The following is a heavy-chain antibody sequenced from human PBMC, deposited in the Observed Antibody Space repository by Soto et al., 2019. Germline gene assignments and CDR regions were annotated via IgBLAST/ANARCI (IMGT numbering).Heavy chain of an antibody. CDR1: GYTFTGYY. J-gene: IGHJ6*03. Sequence: GASVKVSCKASGYTFTGYYMHWVRQAPGQGLEWMGWINPNSGGTNYAQKFQGWVTMTRDTSISTAYMELSRLRSDDTAVYYCARAWYEDYYYYMDVWGKGTTVTVSS. CDR2: INPNSGGT. D-gene: IGHD6-13*01. V-gene: IGHV1-2*04. CDR3: ARAWYEDYYYYMDV.